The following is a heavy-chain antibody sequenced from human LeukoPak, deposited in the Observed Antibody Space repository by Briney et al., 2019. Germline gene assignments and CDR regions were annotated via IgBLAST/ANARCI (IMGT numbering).Heavy chain of an antibody. CDR2: IYYSGST. CDR1: GGSISSYY. V-gene: IGHV4-59*12. D-gene: IGHD3-3*01. Sequence: SETLSLTCTVSGGSISSYYWSWIRQPPGKGLEWIGYIYYSGSTYYNPSLKSRLTISVDTSKNQFSLKLSSVTAADTAVYYCARVHFDFWSGFLDYWGQGTLVTVSS. J-gene: IGHJ4*02. CDR3: ARVHFDFWSGFLDY.